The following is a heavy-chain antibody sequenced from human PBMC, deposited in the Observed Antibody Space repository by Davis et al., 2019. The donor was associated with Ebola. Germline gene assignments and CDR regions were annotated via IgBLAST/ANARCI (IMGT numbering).Heavy chain of an antibody. Sequence: MPSETLSLTCAVSGGSITSGAYSWSWIRQPPGKGLEWIGYYYYTGSTYYSPSLKSRVTISVDTSKNQFSLKLTSVTAADTAVYYCARGDSYYDPSGYYAGPEAPDHWGQGTLVTVSS. D-gene: IGHD3-22*01. V-gene: IGHV4-30-4*07. CDR3: ARGDSYYDPSGYYAGPEAPDH. CDR2: YYYTGST. J-gene: IGHJ4*02. CDR1: GGSITSGAYS.